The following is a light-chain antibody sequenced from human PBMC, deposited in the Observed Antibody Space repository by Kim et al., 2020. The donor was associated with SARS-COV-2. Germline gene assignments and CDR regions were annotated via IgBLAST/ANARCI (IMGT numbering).Light chain of an antibody. J-gene: IGLJ3*02. CDR2: DVT. CDR1: SSNVGTYNY. V-gene: IGLV2-11*03. Sequence: PGRSVTISCTGSSSNVGTYNYVSWYQQHPGQTPKVILYDVTQRPSGVPDRVSGSKSGNTASLTISGVQTEDEAEYYCCSYAGDPWVFGGGTQLTVL. CDR3: CSYAGDPWV.